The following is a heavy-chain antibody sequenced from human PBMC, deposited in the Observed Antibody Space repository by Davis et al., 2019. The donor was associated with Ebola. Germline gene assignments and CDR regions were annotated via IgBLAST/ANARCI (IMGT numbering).Heavy chain of an antibody. CDR2: TYYSGST. D-gene: IGHD2-2*01. J-gene: IGHJ6*02. V-gene: IGHV4-59*01. Sequence: SETLSLTCTVSGGSISSYYWSWIRQHPGKGLEWIGYTYYSGSTNYNPSLKSRVTISVDTSKNQFSLKLSSVTAADTAVYYCARDRVVPAAIFHYYYGMDVWGQGTTVTVSS. CDR1: GGSISSYY. CDR3: ARDRVVPAAIFHYYYGMDV.